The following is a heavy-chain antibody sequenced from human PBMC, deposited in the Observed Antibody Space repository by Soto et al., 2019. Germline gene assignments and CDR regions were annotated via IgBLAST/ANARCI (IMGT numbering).Heavy chain of an antibody. Sequence: QVQLVQSGAEVKKPGSSVKVSCKASGGTFSSYAISWVRQAPGQGLEWMGGIIPIFGTANYAQKFQGRVTITADESTSTAYMELSSLRSEDTAVYYCARGLYYCGSGSYYWFDPWGQGTLVTVSS. V-gene: IGHV1-69*01. D-gene: IGHD3-10*01. J-gene: IGHJ5*02. CDR3: ARGLYYCGSGSYYWFDP. CDR2: IIPIFGTA. CDR1: GGTFSSYA.